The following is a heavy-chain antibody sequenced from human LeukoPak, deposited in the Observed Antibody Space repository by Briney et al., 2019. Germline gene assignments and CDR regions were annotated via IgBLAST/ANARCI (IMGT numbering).Heavy chain of an antibody. D-gene: IGHD3-22*01. CDR1: GYTFTSYY. J-gene: IGHJ6*03. Sequence: ASVKVSCKASGYTFTSYYMHWVRQAPGQGPEWMGIINPSGGSTSYAQKFQGRVTMTRDMSTSTVYMELSSLRSEDTAVYYCARGSKVVIKYSYYYYYMDVWGKGTTVTVSS. V-gene: IGHV1-46*01. CDR2: INPSGGST. CDR3: ARGSKVVIKYSYYYYYMDV.